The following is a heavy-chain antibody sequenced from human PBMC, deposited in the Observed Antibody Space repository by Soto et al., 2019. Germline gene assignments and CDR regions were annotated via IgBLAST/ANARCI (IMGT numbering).Heavy chain of an antibody. V-gene: IGHV5-51*01. Sequence: GESLKISCKGSGYSFTSYWIGWVRQMPGKGLEWMGIIYPGDSDTRYSPSLQGQVTISADKSISTAYLQWSSLKASDTAMYYCARHGLVAAAGNNWFDPWGQGTLVTVSS. CDR1: GYSFTSYW. CDR3: ARHGLVAAAGNNWFDP. CDR2: IYPGDSDT. J-gene: IGHJ5*02. D-gene: IGHD6-13*01.